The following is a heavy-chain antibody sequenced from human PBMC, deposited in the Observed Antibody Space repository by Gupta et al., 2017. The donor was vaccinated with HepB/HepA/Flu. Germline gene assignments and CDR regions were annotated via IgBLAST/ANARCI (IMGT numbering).Heavy chain of an antibody. D-gene: IGHD3-10*01. CDR1: GGSISSYY. Sequence: QVQLRESGPGLVKPSETLSLTCTVSGGSISSYYWSWIRQPPGKGLEYIGYVYYSGNTNYNPPLKSRVTKSVETSKNQLSLKGASVTAAESATYYCASQRGGYFDDWGQGTLVTVSS. CDR2: VYYSGNT. J-gene: IGHJ4*02. V-gene: IGHV4-59*08. CDR3: ASQRGGYFDD.